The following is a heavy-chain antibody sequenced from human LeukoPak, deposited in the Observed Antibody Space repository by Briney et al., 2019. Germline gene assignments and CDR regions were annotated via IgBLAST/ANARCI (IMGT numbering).Heavy chain of an antibody. J-gene: IGHJ4*02. Sequence: GESLKISCKGSGYSFTSYWIGWVRQMPGKGLEWMVIIYPGDSDTRYSPSFQGQVTISADKSISTAYLQWSSLKASDTAMYYCARPSTVEMATITYFDYWGQGTLVTVSS. V-gene: IGHV5-51*01. CDR2: IYPGDSDT. CDR1: GYSFTSYW. D-gene: IGHD5-24*01. CDR3: ARPSTVEMATITYFDY.